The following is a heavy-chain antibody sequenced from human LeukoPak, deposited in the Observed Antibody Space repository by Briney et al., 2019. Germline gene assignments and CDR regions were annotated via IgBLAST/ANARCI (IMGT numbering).Heavy chain of an antibody. CDR2: IGTAGDT. J-gene: IGHJ6*02. V-gene: IGHV3-13*01. D-gene: IGHD6-6*01. CDR3: ARGSSSSIYYYYGMDV. CDR1: GSTFSSYD. Sequence: GGSLRLSCAASGSTFSSYDMHWVRHATGKGLEWVSAIGTAGDTYYPGSVKGRFTISRENAKNSLYLQMNSLRAGDTAVYYCARGSSSSIYYYYGMDVWGQGTTVTVSS.